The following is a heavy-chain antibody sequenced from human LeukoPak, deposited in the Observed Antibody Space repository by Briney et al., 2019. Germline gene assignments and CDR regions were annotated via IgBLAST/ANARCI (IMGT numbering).Heavy chain of an antibody. CDR3: ARDGYNYQGFDY. J-gene: IGHJ4*02. D-gene: IGHD5-24*01. V-gene: IGHV1-69*05. CDR1: GGTFSSYA. Sequence: ASVKVSCKASGGTFSSYAISWVRQAPGQGLEWMGRIIPIFGTANYAQKFQGRVTITTDESTSTAYMELSSLRSEDTAVYYYARDGYNYQGFDYWGQGTLVTVSS. CDR2: IIPIFGTA.